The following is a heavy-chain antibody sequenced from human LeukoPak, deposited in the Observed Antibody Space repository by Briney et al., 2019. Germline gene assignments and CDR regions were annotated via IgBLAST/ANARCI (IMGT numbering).Heavy chain of an antibody. V-gene: IGHV3-48*01. D-gene: IGHD1-26*01. CDR1: RLTFSSYS. Sequence: GGSLRLSCAASRLTFSSYSMNWVRQAPGKGLEWISYISSGSSTIYYADSVKGRFTISRDNAKNSLYLHLSSLRAEDTAVYYCARPGATYFDYWGQGTLVTVSS. J-gene: IGHJ4*02. CDR2: ISSGSSTI. CDR3: ARPGATYFDY.